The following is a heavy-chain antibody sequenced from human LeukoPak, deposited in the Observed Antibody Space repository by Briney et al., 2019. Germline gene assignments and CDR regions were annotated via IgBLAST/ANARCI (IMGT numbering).Heavy chain of an antibody. CDR1: GYTFTSFG. CDR3: ARDYVWGSYRYPVDY. J-gene: IGHJ4*02. V-gene: IGHV1-18*01. CDR2: ISAYNGNT. D-gene: IGHD3-16*02. Sequence: ASVTVSCMASGYTFTSFGISWVRQAPGQGLEWMGWISAYNGNTNYAQKLQGRVTMTTDTSTSTAYMELRSLRSDDTAVYYCARDYVWGSYRYPVDYWGQGTLVTVSS.